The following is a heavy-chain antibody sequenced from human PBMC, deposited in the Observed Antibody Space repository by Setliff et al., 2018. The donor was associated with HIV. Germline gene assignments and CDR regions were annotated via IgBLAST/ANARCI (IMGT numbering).Heavy chain of an antibody. V-gene: IGHV6-1*01. D-gene: IGHD3-22*01. CDR3: ARGSYGSSGYLVNY. Sequence: SQTLSLTCAISGDSVSSNSAAWNWIRQSPSRGLEWLGRTYYRSKWYNNYAESVKSRITINPDTSKNQFSLHLNAVTPEDTAVYYCARGSYGSSGYLVNYWGQGTLVTVSS. CDR2: TYYRSKWYN. CDR1: GDSVSSNSAA. J-gene: IGHJ4*02.